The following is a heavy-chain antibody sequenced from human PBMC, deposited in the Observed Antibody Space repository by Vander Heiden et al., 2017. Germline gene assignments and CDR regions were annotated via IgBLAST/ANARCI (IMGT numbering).Heavy chain of an antibody. J-gene: IGHJ4*02. CDR1: GFTFSSYA. CDR2: ISGSGGST. Sequence: EVQLLESGGGLVQPGGSLRLSCAASGFTFSSYAMGWVRQAPGKGLEWVSAISGSGGSTYYADSVKGRFTISRDNSKNTLYLQMNSLRAEDTAVYYCAKSPPGRGYYDSSGYYDYWGQGTLVTVSS. CDR3: AKSPPGRGYYDSSGYYDY. V-gene: IGHV3-23*01. D-gene: IGHD3-22*01.